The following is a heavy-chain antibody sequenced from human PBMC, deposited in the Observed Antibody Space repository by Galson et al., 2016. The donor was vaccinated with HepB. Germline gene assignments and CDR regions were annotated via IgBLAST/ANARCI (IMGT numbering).Heavy chain of an antibody. V-gene: IGHV3-23*01. J-gene: IGHJ4*02. Sequence: SLRLSCAASGFTFSNYPMNWVRQAPGKGLLSVATIAARSDGSYYEDSVRGRFTISRDHSKNTLSLQMNNLGVEDTALYFCVRDNFADYWGQGTLVTVSS. D-gene: IGHD4-23*01. CDR2: IAARSDGS. CDR3: VRDNFADY. CDR1: GFTFSNYP.